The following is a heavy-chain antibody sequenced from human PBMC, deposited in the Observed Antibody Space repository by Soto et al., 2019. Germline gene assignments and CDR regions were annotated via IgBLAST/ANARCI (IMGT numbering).Heavy chain of an antibody. V-gene: IGHV3-21*06. CDR3: ARESEDLTSNFDY. CDR2: ISSTTNYI. CDR1: GFTFTRYS. J-gene: IGHJ4*02. Sequence: PGGSLRLSXAASGFTFTRYSMNWVRQAPGKGLEWVSSISSTTNYIYYGDSMKGRFTISRDNAKNSLYLEMNSLRAEDTAAYYCARESEDLTSNFDYWGQGTLVTVSS.